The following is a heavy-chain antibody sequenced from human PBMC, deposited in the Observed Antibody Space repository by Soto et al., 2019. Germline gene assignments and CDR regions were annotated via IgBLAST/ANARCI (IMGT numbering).Heavy chain of an antibody. Sequence: DVQLLESGGGLVQPGGSLRVSCTASGFTFFTYAMSWVRQAPGKGLEWVSSITDTGDSTYYADSVQGRFTISSDNSKDTLYLQMNSLSAEVTDSDYCAKDYSVVTFLFDYWGQGILVTVSS. D-gene: IGHD2-21*02. J-gene: IGHJ4*02. CDR2: ITDTGDST. CDR3: AKDYSVVTFLFDY. V-gene: IGHV3-23*01. CDR1: GFTFFTYA.